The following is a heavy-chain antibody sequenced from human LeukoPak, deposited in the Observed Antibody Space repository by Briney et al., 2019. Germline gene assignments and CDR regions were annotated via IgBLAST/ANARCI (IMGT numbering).Heavy chain of an antibody. Sequence: GSLRLSCAASGFTFSNYAMSWVRQPPGKGLEWIGNIYYSGSTYYNPSLKSRVTISVDTSKNQFSLRLSSVTAADTAVYYCARLGTGYDSSGYSIGWFDPWGQGTLVTVSS. J-gene: IGHJ5*02. D-gene: IGHD3-22*01. CDR1: GFTFSNYA. CDR2: IYYSGST. CDR3: ARLGTGYDSSGYSIGWFDP. V-gene: IGHV4-39*01.